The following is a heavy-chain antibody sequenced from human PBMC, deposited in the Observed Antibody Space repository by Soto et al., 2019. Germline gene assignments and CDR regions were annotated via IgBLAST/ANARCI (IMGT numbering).Heavy chain of an antibody. CDR2: IYYSGST. CDR1: GGSISSGGYY. J-gene: IGHJ6*02. V-gene: IGHV4-31*03. Sequence: SETLSLTCTVSGGSISSGGYYWSWIRQHPGKGLEWIGYIYYSGSTYYNPSLKSRVTISVDTSKNQFSLKLSSVTAADTAVYYCARGGLGYCSGGICYSAELSRYYYGMDVWGQGTTVTVSS. CDR3: ARGGLGYCSGGICYSAELSRYYYGMDV. D-gene: IGHD2-15*01.